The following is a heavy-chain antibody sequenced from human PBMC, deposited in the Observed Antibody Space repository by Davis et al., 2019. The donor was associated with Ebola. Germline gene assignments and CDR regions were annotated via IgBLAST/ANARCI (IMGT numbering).Heavy chain of an antibody. CDR2: IRSKANSYAT. D-gene: IGHD3-10*01. CDR3: TSSSGGSVYGSGKPYYYGMDV. CDR1: GFTFSGSA. V-gene: IGHV3-73*01. J-gene: IGHJ6*02. Sequence: PGGSLRLSCAASGFTFSGSAMHWVRQASGKGLEWVGRIRSKANSYATAYAASVKGRFTISRDDSKNTAYLQMNSLKTEDTAVYYCTSSSGGSVYGSGKPYYYGMDVWGQGTTVTVSS.